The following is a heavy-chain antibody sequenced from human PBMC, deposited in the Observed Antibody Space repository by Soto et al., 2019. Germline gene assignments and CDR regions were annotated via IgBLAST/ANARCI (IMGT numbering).Heavy chain of an antibody. CDR3: ARIPRYSYATSDPLDN. D-gene: IGHD2-15*01. Sequence: ASVKVSCKASGGTFNTYTFSWVRQAPGQGLEWMGSILPIMGSVNYAHDFRGRLSITADPSTTTAYMELTSLTSHDTAMYYCARIPRYSYATSDPLDNWGQGTLVTVSS. CDR2: ILPIMGSV. J-gene: IGHJ4*02. CDR1: GGTFNTYT. V-gene: IGHV1-69*08.